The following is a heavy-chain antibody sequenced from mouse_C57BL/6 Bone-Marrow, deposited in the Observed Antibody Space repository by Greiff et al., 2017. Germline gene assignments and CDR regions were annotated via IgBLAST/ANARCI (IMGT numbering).Heavy chain of an antibody. Sequence: QVQLQQSGAELVKPGASVKLSCKASGYAFSSYWMHWVKQRPGQGLEWIGQIHPSGGGTNYNGKFKSKATLTVDKSSSTAYMQLSSLTSEDSAVYYCARWGTDFYFYAMDYWGQGTSVTVSS. V-gene: IGHV1-64*01. J-gene: IGHJ4*01. CDR2: IHPSGGGT. D-gene: IGHD2-14*01. CDR1: GYAFSSYW. CDR3: ARWGTDFYFYAMDY.